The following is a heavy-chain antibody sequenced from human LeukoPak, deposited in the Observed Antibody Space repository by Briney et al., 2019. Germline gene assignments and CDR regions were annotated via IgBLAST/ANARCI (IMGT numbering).Heavy chain of an antibody. D-gene: IGHD4-17*01. CDR1: GFTFSSYS. Sequence: GGSLRLSCAASGFTFSSYSMNWVRQAPGKGLEWVSSISSSSSYIYYADSVKGRFTISRDNAKNSLYLQMNSLRAEDTAVYYCARGDDYGAPLDYWGQGNLVTVSS. V-gene: IGHV3-21*01. CDR3: ARGDDYGAPLDY. J-gene: IGHJ4*02. CDR2: ISSSSSYI.